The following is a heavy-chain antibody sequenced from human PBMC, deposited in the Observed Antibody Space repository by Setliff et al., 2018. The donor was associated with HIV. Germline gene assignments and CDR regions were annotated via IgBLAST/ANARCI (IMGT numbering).Heavy chain of an antibody. CDR3: ARWVPYWSTTSRYHWLFHYMDV. CDR2: MNPNNGDT. J-gene: IGHJ6*03. V-gene: IGHV1-8*02. D-gene: IGHD2-2*01. Sequence: ASVKVSCKASGYPFTSYYMHWVRQGTGQGLEWMGWMNPNNGDTGYAQKFQGRVSMTRNTSTGTAYMELSSLRSEDTAVYYCARWVPYWSTTSRYHWLFHYMDVWGKGTTVTVSS. CDR1: GYPFTSYY.